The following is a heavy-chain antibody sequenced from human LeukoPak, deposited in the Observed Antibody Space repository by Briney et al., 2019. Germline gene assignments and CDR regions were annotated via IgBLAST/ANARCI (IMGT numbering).Heavy chain of an antibody. CDR2: ISYDGSNK. D-gene: IGHD6-19*01. V-gene: IGHV3-30*04. Sequence: GGSLRLSCAASGFTFSSYAMHWVRQAPGKGLEWVAVISYDGSNKYYADSVKGRFTISRDNSKNTLYLQMNSLRAEDTAVYYRARDDGAEQWLLRNYFDYWGQGTLVTVSS. J-gene: IGHJ4*02. CDR1: GFTFSSYA. CDR3: ARDDGAEQWLLRNYFDY.